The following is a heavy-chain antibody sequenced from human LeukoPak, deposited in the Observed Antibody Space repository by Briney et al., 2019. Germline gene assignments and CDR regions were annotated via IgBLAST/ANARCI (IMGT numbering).Heavy chain of an antibody. CDR1: GYPFNNFG. CDR3: ARGSGHIVVVSALPDF. D-gene: IGHD2-21*01. Sequence: ASVKVSCTTSGYPFNNFGVNWVRQAPGQGLEWMGWISGHNGDTRYAQRFQDRVTLTTDTSASTAYMELWSLTSDDTAVYYCARGSGHIVVVSALPDFWGQGTLVTVSS. J-gene: IGHJ4*02. V-gene: IGHV1-18*01. CDR2: ISGHNGDT.